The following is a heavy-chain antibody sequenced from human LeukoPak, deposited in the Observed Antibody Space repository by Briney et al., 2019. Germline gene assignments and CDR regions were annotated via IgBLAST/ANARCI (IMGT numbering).Heavy chain of an antibody. J-gene: IGHJ6*04. Sequence: SETLSLTCTVSGGSISSGDYYWSWIRQPPGKGLEWIGYIYYSGSTYYNPSLKSRVTISVDTSKNQFSLKLSSVTAADTAVYYCARDRVRFITMVRGGYYYGMDVWGKGTTVTVSS. CDR3: ARDRVRFITMVRGGYYYGMDV. V-gene: IGHV4-30-4*01. D-gene: IGHD3-10*01. CDR1: GGSISSGDYY. CDR2: IYYSGST.